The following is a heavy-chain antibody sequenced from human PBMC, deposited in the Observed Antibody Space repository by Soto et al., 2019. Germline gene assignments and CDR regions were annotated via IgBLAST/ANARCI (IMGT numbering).Heavy chain of an antibody. J-gene: IGHJ6*02. D-gene: IGHD3-3*01. CDR2: IKSKTDGGTT. Sequence: GGSLRLSCAASGFTFSNAWMNWVRQAPGKGLEWVGRIKSKTDGGTTDYAAPVKGRFTISRDDSKNTLYLQMNSLKTEDTAVYYCTRTMEWLSNYYYYYGMDVWAKGPRSPSP. CDR1: GFTFSNAW. V-gene: IGHV3-15*07. CDR3: TRTMEWLSNYYYYYGMDV.